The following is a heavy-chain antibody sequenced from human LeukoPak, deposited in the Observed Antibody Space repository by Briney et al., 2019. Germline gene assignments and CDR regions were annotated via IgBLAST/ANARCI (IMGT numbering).Heavy chain of an antibody. V-gene: IGHV3-23*01. J-gene: IGHJ4*02. CDR1: GCTFSSYA. Sequence: GGSLCLSCTVSGCTFSSYAFSWVRKPPATGLGWVSLVTVSGGNTTYADSVKGRFTFSRDNSKNTLYLQMNSLRAEDTAVYYCAKSLPRSGAEGVFDYWGQGTLVTVSS. D-gene: IGHD6-19*01. CDR3: AKSLPRSGAEGVFDY. CDR2: VTVSGGNT.